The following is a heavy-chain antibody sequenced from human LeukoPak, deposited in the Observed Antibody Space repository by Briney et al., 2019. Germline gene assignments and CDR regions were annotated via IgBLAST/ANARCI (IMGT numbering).Heavy chain of an antibody. V-gene: IGHV4-39*02. CDR2: IYYSGST. D-gene: IGHD3-10*01. CDR1: GDSISSSNYY. Sequence: SETLSLTCTVSGDSISSSNYYWGWIRQPPGKWLEWIGSIYYSGSTYYNPSFKSRVSISVDTSKNQFSLRLSSVTAADTAVYYCARERYYGSGSYDWFDPWGQGTLVTVSS. CDR3: ARERYYGSGSYDWFDP. J-gene: IGHJ5*02.